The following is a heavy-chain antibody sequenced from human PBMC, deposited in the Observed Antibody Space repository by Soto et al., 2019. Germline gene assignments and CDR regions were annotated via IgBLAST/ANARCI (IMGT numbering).Heavy chain of an antibody. Sequence: QVQLVQSGAEVKKPGASVKVSCKASGYTFTSYGISWVRQAPGQGLEWMGWISAYNGNTNYAQKLQGRVTMTTDTSTGTADIELRSLRSDDTAVYYCARVEVLMVEMATSLDYGGQGTLVTVSS. D-gene: IGHD2-8*01. CDR2: ISAYNGNT. V-gene: IGHV1-18*01. CDR3: ARVEVLMVEMATSLDY. J-gene: IGHJ4*02. CDR1: GYTFTSYG.